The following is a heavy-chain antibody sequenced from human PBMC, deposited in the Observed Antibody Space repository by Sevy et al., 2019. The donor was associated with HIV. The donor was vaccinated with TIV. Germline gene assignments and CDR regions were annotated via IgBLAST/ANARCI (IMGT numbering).Heavy chain of an antibody. CDR3: TRWDTGSQRD. Sequence: QLGGSLRLSCAASGFIFSDHYMDWVRQAPGKGLEWVARTKNKRNNYITEYAASVKGRFTISRDDLKNSLYLQMNSLKTEDTAVYYCTRWDTGSQRDWGQGTQVTVSS. D-gene: IGHD1-26*01. CDR1: GFIFSDHY. J-gene: IGHJ4*02. V-gene: IGHV3-72*01. CDR2: TKNKRNNYIT.